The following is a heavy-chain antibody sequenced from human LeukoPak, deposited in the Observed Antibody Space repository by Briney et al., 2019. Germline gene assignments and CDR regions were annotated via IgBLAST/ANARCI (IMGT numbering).Heavy chain of an antibody. CDR1: GYTFTGYY. CDR2: INPNSGGT. Sequence: ASVKVSCKASGYTFTGYYMHWVRQAPGQGLEWMGWINPNSGGTNYAQKFQGRVTMTRDTSISTAYMELSSLRSKDTAVYYCARLARVYYYMDVWGKGTTVTVSS. V-gene: IGHV1-2*02. J-gene: IGHJ6*03. D-gene: IGHD6-6*01. CDR3: ARLARVYYYMDV.